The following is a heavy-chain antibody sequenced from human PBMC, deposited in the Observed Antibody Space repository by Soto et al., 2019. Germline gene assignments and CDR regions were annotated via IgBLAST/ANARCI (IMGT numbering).Heavy chain of an antibody. V-gene: IGHV3-30*04. CDR1: AFTFSRHT. Sequence: GGSLRLSCAASAFTFSRHTMHWVRQAPGKGLEWVASISYDGSNKYYADSVKGRFTISRDNAKDTLSLQMNSLRDEDTAVYYCARESRFLEWLSLNWFDPWGQGTLVTVSS. J-gene: IGHJ5*02. D-gene: IGHD3-3*01. CDR3: ARESRFLEWLSLNWFDP. CDR2: ISYDGSNK.